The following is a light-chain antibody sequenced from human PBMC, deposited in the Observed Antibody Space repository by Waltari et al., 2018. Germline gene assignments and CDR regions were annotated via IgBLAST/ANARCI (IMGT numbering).Light chain of an antibody. J-gene: IGKJ2*01. CDR2: GAS. V-gene: IGKV3-15*01. CDR1: QSVSST. CDR3: QQYNNWPPYT. Sequence: EIVMTQSPATLSVSPGERAPLSCRASQSVSSTLAWYQRKPGQAPRLLIYGASTRATGIPARFSGSGSGTEFTLTISSLQSEDFAVYYCQQYNNWPPYTFGQGTKLEIK.